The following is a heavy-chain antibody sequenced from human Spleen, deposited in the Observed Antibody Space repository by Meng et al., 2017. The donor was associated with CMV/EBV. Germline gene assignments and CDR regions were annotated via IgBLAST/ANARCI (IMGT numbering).Heavy chain of an antibody. CDR2: ISAYNGNT. J-gene: IGHJ5*02. CDR1: YTFTSYG. Sequence: YTFTSYGISWVRQAPGQGLEWMGWISAYNGNTNYAQKLQGRVNMTTDTSTSTAYMELRSLRSDDTAVYYCARVGSTTIFGVGDNWFDPWGQGTLVTVSS. V-gene: IGHV1-18*01. D-gene: IGHD3-3*01. CDR3: ARVGSTTIFGVGDNWFDP.